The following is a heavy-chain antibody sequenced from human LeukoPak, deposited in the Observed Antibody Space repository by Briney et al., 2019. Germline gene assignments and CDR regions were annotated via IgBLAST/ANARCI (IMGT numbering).Heavy chain of an antibody. D-gene: IGHD2-15*01. CDR3: ARRQVGGWFDP. CDR1: GYTFTDYY. V-gene: IGHV1-2*02. CDR2: INPNSGGT. J-gene: IGHJ5*02. Sequence: ASVKVSCKASGYTFTDYYLHWVRQAPGQGLEWLGWINPNSGGTSFAQKFQGRVTMTRDTSISTAFMDLSRLRSDDTAVYYCARRQVGGWFDPWGQGTLVTVSS.